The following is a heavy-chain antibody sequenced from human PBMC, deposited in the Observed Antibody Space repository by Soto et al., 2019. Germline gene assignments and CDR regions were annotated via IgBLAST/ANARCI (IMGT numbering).Heavy chain of an antibody. V-gene: IGHV1-8*01. CDR1: GYSFTSYD. J-gene: IGHJ6*03. CDR3: AIGGFLDPHMDG. CDR2: MNPNSANT. Sequence: QVQLVQSGAEVKNPGASLKVSCKASGYSFTSYDMYWVRQVPGQGPERMGWMNPNSANTGYAQKIQGRITMSRDMSTRTAYMEPSSLTSEDTAVYYCAIGGFLDPHMDGWGRGTTITVSS.